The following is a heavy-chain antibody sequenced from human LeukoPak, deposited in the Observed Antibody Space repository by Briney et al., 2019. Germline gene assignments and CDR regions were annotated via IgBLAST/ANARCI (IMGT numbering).Heavy chain of an antibody. D-gene: IGHD3-10*02. V-gene: IGHV3-23*01. Sequence: PGGSLRLSCAASGFTFSSYAMSWVRQAPGKGLEWVSAISGSGGSTYYADSVKGRFNISRDNSKNTLYLQMNSLRAEDTAVYYCAKDTTPICTGIDYWGQGTLVTVSS. CDR1: GFTFSSYA. CDR2: ISGSGGST. CDR3: AKDTTPICTGIDY. J-gene: IGHJ4*02.